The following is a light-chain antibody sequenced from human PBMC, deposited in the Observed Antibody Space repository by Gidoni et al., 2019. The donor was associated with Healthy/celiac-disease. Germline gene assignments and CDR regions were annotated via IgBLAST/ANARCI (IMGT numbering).Light chain of an antibody. CDR1: SSDVGSYNL. CDR3: CSYAGSPPYV. J-gene: IGLJ1*01. Sequence: QSALTQPASVSGSPGQSITISCTGTSSDVGSYNLVSWYQQHPGKAPKLMIYEGSKWPSGVSNRFSGSKSGNTASLTISGLQAEDEADYYCCSYAGSPPYVFGTGTKVTVL. V-gene: IGLV2-23*01. CDR2: EGS.